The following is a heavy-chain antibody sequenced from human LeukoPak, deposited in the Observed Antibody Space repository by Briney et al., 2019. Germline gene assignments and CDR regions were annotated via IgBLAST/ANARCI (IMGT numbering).Heavy chain of an antibody. V-gene: IGHV3-74*01. CDR3: TTFDYAAFDH. CDR2: STDGTTT. Sequence: GGSLRLSCAASGFTFSSYWMHWVRQAPGKGLVWVSRSTDGTTTSYADSVKGRFTISRDNAKNTLYLQMNSLKTEDTAVYYCTTFDYAAFDHWGQGTLVTVSS. D-gene: IGHD4-17*01. CDR1: GFTFSSYW. J-gene: IGHJ4*02.